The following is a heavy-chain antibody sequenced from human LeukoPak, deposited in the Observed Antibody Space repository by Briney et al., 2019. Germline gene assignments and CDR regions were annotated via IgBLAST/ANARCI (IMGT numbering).Heavy chain of an antibody. CDR2: IKHDGSES. CDR1: GFTFSSSW. V-gene: IGHV3-7*01. D-gene: IGHD2-21*01. Sequence: GGSLRLSCAASGFTFSSSWMSWVRQVPGKGLEWVANIKHDGSESHHVDSVRGRFSISRDNAKNSMYLQMNSLTAADPAVYYCAKNGHSHDNGGQGTLVTVSS. CDR3: AKNGHSHDN. J-gene: IGHJ4*02.